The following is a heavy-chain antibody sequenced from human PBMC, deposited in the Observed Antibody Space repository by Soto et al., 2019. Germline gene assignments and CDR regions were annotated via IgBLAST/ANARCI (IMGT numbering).Heavy chain of an antibody. CDR2: IKSKTDGGTT. Sequence: GGSLRLSCAASEFTFTYAWMSWVRQAPGKGLEWVGRIKSKTDGGTTDYAAPVKGRFTISRDESQDTLYLQMNSLKTEDTAVYYCTSLYYGHWGQGTLVTVSS. V-gene: IGHV3-15*01. CDR1: EFTFTYAW. D-gene: IGHD3-16*02. J-gene: IGHJ4*02. CDR3: TSLYYGH.